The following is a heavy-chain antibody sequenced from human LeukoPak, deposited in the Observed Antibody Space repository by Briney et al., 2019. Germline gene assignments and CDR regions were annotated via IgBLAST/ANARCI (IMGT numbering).Heavy chain of an antibody. CDR1: GYTFTSYG. V-gene: IGHV1-18*01. CDR3: ATDGSLSYVHAFDI. Sequence: GASVKVSCKASGYTFTSYGISWVRQAPGQGLEWMGWISAYKGNTNYAQKLQGRVTMTEDTSTDTAYMELSSLRSEDTAVYYCATDGSLSYVHAFDIWGQGTMVTVSS. J-gene: IGHJ3*02. CDR2: ISAYKGNT. D-gene: IGHD1-26*01.